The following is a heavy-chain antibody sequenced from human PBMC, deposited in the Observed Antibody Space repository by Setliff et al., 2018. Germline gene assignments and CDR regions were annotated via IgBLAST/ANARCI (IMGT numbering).Heavy chain of an antibody. CDR2: INHSGST. CDR3: ARGSPFCSGYYYYYGMDV. CDR1: GGSFSGYY. Sequence: SETLSLTCSVYGGSFSGYYWSWIRQPPGKGLEWIGEINHSGSTNYNPSLKSRVTISVDTSKNQFSLKLSSVTAADTAVYYCARGSPFCSGYYYYYGMDVWGQGTTVTVSS. J-gene: IGHJ6*02. D-gene: IGHD3-3*01. V-gene: IGHV4-34*01.